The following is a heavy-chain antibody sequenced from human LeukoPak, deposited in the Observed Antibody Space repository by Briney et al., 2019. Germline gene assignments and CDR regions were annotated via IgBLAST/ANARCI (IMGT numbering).Heavy chain of an antibody. CDR3: ARASGSPYDY. J-gene: IGHJ4*02. D-gene: IGHD3-10*01. CDR1: GFTFSSSW. Sequence: GGSLRLSCVASGFTFSSSWMTWVRRAPGKGLEWVSSISSSGSHIYYADSLKGRFTISRDNAKSSLFLHMNSLSAEDTAVYYCARASGSPYDYWGQGVLVTVSS. V-gene: IGHV3-21*01. CDR2: ISSSGSHI.